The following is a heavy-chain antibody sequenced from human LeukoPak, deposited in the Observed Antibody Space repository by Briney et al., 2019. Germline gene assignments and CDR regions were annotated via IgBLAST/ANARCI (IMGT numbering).Heavy chain of an antibody. CDR1: GFNFSNYA. D-gene: IGHD5-12*01. V-gene: IGHV3-21*01. CDR2: ISSSSSYI. J-gene: IGHJ4*02. Sequence: PGGSLRLSCAASGFNFSNYAMTWVRQAPGKGLEWVSSISSSSSYIYYADSVKGRFTISRDNAKNSLYLQMNSLRAEDTAVYYCARSAIGEKWLRFPYYFDYWGQGTLVTVSS. CDR3: ARSAIGEKWLRFPYYFDY.